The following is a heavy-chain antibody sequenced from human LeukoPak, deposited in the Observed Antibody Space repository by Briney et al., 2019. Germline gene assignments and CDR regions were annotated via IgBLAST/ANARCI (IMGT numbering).Heavy chain of an antibody. V-gene: IGHV4-34*01. CDR2: INHSGST. J-gene: IGHJ4*02. D-gene: IGHD5-18*01. CDR1: GFTFSTFA. Sequence: GSLRLSCAASGFTFSTFAMLWVRQPPGKGLEWIGEINHSGSTNYNPSLKSRVTISVDTSKNQFSLKLSSVTAADTAVYYCARLGYSYGTGYWGQGTLVTVSS. CDR3: ARLGYSYGTGY.